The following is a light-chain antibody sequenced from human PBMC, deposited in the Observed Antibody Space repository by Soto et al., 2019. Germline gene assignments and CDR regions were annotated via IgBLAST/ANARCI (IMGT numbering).Light chain of an antibody. CDR2: YDD. CDR1: SSNIGSKA. Sequence: QSVLTQPPSVSEAPRQRITISCSGSSSNIGSKAVNWYQQLPGQAPRLLIYYDDLLPSGVSDRFSGSKSGTTASLAISGLQSDDEADYYCASLDDSLNFYVFGTGTKLTVL. V-gene: IGLV1-36*01. CDR3: ASLDDSLNFYV. J-gene: IGLJ1*01.